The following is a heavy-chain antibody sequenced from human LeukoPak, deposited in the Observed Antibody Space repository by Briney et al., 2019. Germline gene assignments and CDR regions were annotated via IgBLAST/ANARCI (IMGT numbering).Heavy chain of an antibody. CDR3: ARDRRITMVRGVICAFDI. CDR1: GFTFSRDS. J-gene: IGHJ3*02. V-gene: IGHV3-48*01. CDR2: INGGGSPI. Sequence: GGSLRLSCAASGFTFSRDSMNWVRQAPGKGLEWVSYINGGGSPIYYADSVRGRFTISRDNAKNSLYLQMNSLRAEDTAVYYCARDRRITMVRGVICAFDIWGQGTMVTVSS. D-gene: IGHD3-10*01.